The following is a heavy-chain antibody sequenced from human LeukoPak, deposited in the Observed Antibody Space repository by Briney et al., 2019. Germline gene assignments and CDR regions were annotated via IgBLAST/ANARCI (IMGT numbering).Heavy chain of an antibody. J-gene: IGHJ4*02. Sequence: GGSLRLSCAVSRFTIHLHGLHWVRQAPGKGLEWVSVISFDGGQKYYAASVKGRFTISRDNSKNTLYLQMNSLRAEDTAVYYCVKDHGLDSYGFDYWGQGTLVTVSS. CDR1: RFTIHLHG. D-gene: IGHD5-18*01. V-gene: IGHV3-30*18. CDR3: VKDHGLDSYGFDY. CDR2: ISFDGGQK.